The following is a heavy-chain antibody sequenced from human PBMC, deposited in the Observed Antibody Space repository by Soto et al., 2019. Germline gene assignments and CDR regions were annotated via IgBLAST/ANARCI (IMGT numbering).Heavy chain of an antibody. V-gene: IGHV4-59*01. D-gene: IGHD3-10*01. CDR3: ARETKRRRFGELGIYYYGMDV. CDR2: IYYSGST. CDR1: GGSISSYY. Sequence: SETLSLTCTVSGGSISSYYWSWIRQPPGKGLEWIGYIYYSGSTNYNPSLKSRVTISVDTSKNQFSLKLSSVTAADTAVYYCARETKRRRFGELGIYYYGMDVWGQGTTVTVSS. J-gene: IGHJ6*02.